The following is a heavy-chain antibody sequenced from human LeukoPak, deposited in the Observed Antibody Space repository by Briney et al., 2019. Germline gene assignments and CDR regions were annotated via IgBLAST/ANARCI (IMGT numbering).Heavy chain of an antibody. D-gene: IGHD6-13*01. CDR1: GFTFSSYW. CDR3: ARGRGDSSSWYTYNWFDP. Sequence: GGSLRLSCAASGFTFSSYWMHWVRQAPGKGLVWVSRINSDGSSTSYADSVKGRFTISRDNAKNTLYLQMNSLRAEDTAVYYCARGRGDSSSWYTYNWFDPWGQGTLVTVSS. CDR2: INSDGSST. V-gene: IGHV3-74*01. J-gene: IGHJ5*02.